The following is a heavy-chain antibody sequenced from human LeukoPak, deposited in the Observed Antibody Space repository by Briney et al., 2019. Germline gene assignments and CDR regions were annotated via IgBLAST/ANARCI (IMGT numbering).Heavy chain of an antibody. Sequence: GGSLRLSCAASGFTFSSYGMHWVRQAPGKGLEWVSGISGSGGSTYYADSVKGRFSISRDNSKNTLYLQLNSLRVEDTAEYYCAKAHGGSYHSGIDWGQGTLVIVSS. D-gene: IGHD1-26*01. CDR2: ISGSGGST. CDR3: AKAHGGSYHSGID. J-gene: IGHJ4*02. CDR1: GFTFSSYG. V-gene: IGHV3-23*01.